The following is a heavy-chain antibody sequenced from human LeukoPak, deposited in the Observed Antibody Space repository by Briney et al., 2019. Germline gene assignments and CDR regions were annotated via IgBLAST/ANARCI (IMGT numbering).Heavy chain of an antibody. Sequence: RAGGSLRLSCAASGLTFDDYGMSWVRQAPGKGLEWVSGINWNGGSTGYADSVKGRFTISRDNAKNSLYLQMNSLRAEDTALYYCARAGWSSNWFDPWGQGTLVTVSS. J-gene: IGHJ5*02. CDR3: ARAGWSSNWFDP. CDR2: INWNGGST. D-gene: IGHD3-3*01. V-gene: IGHV3-20*04. CDR1: GLTFDDYG.